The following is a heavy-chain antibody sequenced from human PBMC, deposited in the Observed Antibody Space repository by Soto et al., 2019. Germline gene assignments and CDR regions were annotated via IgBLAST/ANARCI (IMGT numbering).Heavy chain of an antibody. Sequence: ASVKVSCKASGYTFTGYYMHCVRQAPGQGLEWMGWINPNSGGTNYAQKFQGWVTMTRDTSISTAYMELSRLRSDDTAVYYCAIGTYSYDSIGYDGTFEIWGQGTRVTVSS. CDR2: INPNSGGT. CDR3: AIGTYSYDSIGYDGTFEI. CDR1: GYTFTGYY. D-gene: IGHD3-22*01. J-gene: IGHJ3*02. V-gene: IGHV1-2*04.